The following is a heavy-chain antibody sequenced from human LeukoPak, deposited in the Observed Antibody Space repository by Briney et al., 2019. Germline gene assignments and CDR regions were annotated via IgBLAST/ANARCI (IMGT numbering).Heavy chain of an antibody. CDR3: ARESLLWFGELLQDYYYYMDV. V-gene: IGHV3-74*01. Sequence: PGGSLRLSCAASGFTFSSYWMHWVRQAPGKGLVWVSRINSDGSSTSYADSVKGRFTISRDNAKNTPYLQMNSLRAEDTAVYYCARESLLWFGELLQDYYYYMDVWGKGTTVTVSS. CDR1: GFTFSSYW. D-gene: IGHD3-10*01. J-gene: IGHJ6*03. CDR2: INSDGSST.